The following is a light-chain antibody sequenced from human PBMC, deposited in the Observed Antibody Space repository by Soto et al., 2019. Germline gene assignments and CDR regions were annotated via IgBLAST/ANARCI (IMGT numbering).Light chain of an antibody. CDR3: AAWDGSLSGQV. Sequence: QSVLTQPPSASGTPGQRVTISCSGSTSNIGSNSVFWYHQLPGTAPKLLIYRSNQRPLGVPDRFSGSKSGTSASLAISGLRAEDEADYYCAAWDGSLSGQVFGGGTKVTVL. CDR1: TSNIGSNS. J-gene: IGLJ2*01. V-gene: IGLV1-47*01. CDR2: RSN.